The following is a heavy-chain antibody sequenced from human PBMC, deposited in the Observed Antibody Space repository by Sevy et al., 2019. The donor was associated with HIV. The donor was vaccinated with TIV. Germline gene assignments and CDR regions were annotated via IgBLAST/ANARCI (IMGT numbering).Heavy chain of an antibody. V-gene: IGHV1-2*02. CDR3: AREDIVVVPAAMRRGNWFDP. Sequence: ASVKVSCKASGYTFTGYYMHWVRQAPGQGLEWMGWINPNSGGTNYAQKFQGRVTMTRDTSISTAYMELSRLRSDDTAVYYCAREDIVVVPAAMRRGNWFDPWGQGTLVTVSS. CDR2: INPNSGGT. CDR1: GYTFTGYY. J-gene: IGHJ5*02. D-gene: IGHD2-2*01.